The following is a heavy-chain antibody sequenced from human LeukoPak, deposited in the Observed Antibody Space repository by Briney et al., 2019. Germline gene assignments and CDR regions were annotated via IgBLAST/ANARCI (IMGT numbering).Heavy chain of an antibody. V-gene: IGHV3-20*04. Sequence: GGSLRLSCAASGFTFDDYGMSWVRQAPGKGLEWVSGINWNGGSTGYADSVKGRFTISRDNAKNSLYLQMNRLRAEDTALYYCARAGKPTALDDWGQGTLVTVSS. J-gene: IGHJ4*02. CDR2: INWNGGST. CDR1: GFTFDDYG. D-gene: IGHD4-11*01. CDR3: ARAGKPTALDD.